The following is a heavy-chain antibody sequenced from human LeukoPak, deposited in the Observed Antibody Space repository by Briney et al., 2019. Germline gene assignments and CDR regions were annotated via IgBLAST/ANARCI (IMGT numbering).Heavy chain of an antibody. CDR3: ARDGGKHHFDY. V-gene: IGHV3-48*01. J-gene: IGHJ4*02. CDR2: ISSSSSTI. Sequence: GGSLRLSCAASGFTFSSYSMNWVRQAPGKGLEWVSYISSSSSTIYYADSVKGRFTISRDNAKNSLYLQMNSLRAEDTAVYYCARDGGKHHFDYWGQGTLVTVSS. CDR1: GFTFSSYS. D-gene: IGHD4-23*01.